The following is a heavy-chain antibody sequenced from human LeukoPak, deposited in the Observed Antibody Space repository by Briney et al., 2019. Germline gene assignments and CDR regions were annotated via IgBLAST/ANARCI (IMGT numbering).Heavy chain of an antibody. CDR3: ARHDIVVVPAATYDAFDI. CDR1: GGSISSSSYY. D-gene: IGHD2-2*01. CDR2: IYYSGST. Sequence: KSSETLSLTCTVSGGSISSSSYYWGWIRQPPGKGLEWIGSIYYSGSTYYNPSLKSRVTISVDTSKNQFSLKLSSVTAADTAVYYCARHDIVVVPAATYDAFDIWGQGTMVTVSS. V-gene: IGHV4-39*01. J-gene: IGHJ3*02.